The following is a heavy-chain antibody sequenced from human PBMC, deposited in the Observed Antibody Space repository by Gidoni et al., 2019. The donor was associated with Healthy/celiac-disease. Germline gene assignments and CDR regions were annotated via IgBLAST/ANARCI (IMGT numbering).Heavy chain of an antibody. CDR2: IYHSGST. CDR3: ARVMSAYDAFDI. Sequence: QVQLQESGPGLVKPSETLSLTCTVSGYSISSGYYWGWIRQPPGKGLEWIGSIYHSGSTYYNPSIKSRVTISVDTSKNQFSLKLSSVTAADTAVYYCARVMSAYDAFDIWGQGTMVTVSS. D-gene: IGHD2-8*01. J-gene: IGHJ3*02. CDR1: GYSISSGYY. V-gene: IGHV4-38-2*02.